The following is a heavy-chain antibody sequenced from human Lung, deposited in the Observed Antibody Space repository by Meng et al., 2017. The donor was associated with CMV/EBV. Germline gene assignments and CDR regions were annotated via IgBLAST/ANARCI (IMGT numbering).Heavy chain of an antibody. CDR1: GFTFDDYG. CDR3: ARGLRAAANTYYHGMDF. D-gene: IGHD6-13*01. V-gene: IGHV3-20*04. J-gene: IGHJ6*02. Sequence: GESLKISCAASGFTFDDYGMSWVRQAPGKGLEWVSGINWNSGSTGFADSVKGRFTISRDNAKNSMYLQMNSLRAEDTALYYCARGLRAAANTYYHGMDFWGQKTTVTVSS. CDR2: INWNSGST.